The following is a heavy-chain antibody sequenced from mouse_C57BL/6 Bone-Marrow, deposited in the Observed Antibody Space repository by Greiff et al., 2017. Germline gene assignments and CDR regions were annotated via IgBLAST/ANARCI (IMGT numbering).Heavy chain of an antibody. CDR3: HYGSSPYWYFDV. J-gene: IGHJ1*03. CDR2: IYPGDGDT. CDR1: GYAFSSSW. Sequence: VQLVESGPELVKPGASVKISCKASGYAFSSSWMNWVKQRPGKGLEWIGGIYPGDGDTNYNGKFKGKATLTADKSSSTAYMQLSSLTSEDSAVYCCHYGSSPYWYFDVWGTGTTVTVSS. D-gene: IGHD1-1*01. V-gene: IGHV1-82*01.